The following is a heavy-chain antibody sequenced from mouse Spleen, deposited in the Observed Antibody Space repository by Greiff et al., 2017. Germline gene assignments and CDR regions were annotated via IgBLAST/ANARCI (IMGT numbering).Heavy chain of an antibody. CDR3: ARNKDSNYFDY. CDR2: IWSGGST. CDR1: GFSLTSYG. J-gene: IGHJ2*01. V-gene: IGHV2-2*01. Sequence: VQLQQSGPGLVQPSQSLSITCTVSGFSLTSYGVHWVRQSPGKGLEWLGVIWSGGSTDYNAAFISRLSISKDNSKSQVFFKMNSLQADDTAIYYCARNKDSNYFDYWGQGTTLTVSS. D-gene: IGHD2-5*01.